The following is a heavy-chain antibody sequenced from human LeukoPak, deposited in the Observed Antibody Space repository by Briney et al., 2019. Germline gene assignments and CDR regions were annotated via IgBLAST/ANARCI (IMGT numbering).Heavy chain of an antibody. D-gene: IGHD6-19*01. CDR1: GFTVSSNY. V-gene: IGHV3-53*01. J-gene: IGHJ1*01. Sequence: PGGSLRLSCAASGFTVSSNYMSWVRQAPGKGLEWVSVIYSGGRTSYADSVKGRFTISRDNSKNTLYLQMNSLRAEDTAVYYCASSSGWYEYFQHWGQGTLVTVSS. CDR3: ASSSGWYEYFQH. CDR2: IYSGGRT.